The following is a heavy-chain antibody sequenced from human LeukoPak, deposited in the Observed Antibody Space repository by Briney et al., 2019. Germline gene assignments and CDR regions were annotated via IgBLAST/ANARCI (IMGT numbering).Heavy chain of an antibody. D-gene: IGHD3-16*02. CDR1: GGSISSGSYY. V-gene: IGHV4-61*02. CDR3: ARDHDVITFGGVIVNWFDP. J-gene: IGHJ5*02. CDR2: IYTSGST. Sequence: SQTLSLTXTVSGGSISSGSYYWSWIRQPAGKGLEWIGRIYTSGSTNYNPSLKSRVTMSVDTSKNQFSLKLSSVTAADTAVYYCARDHDVITFGGVIVNWFDPWGQGTLVTVSS.